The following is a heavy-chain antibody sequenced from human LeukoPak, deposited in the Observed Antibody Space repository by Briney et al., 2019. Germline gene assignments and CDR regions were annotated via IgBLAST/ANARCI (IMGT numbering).Heavy chain of an antibody. Sequence: SVKVSCKASGGTFSSYGISWVRQAPGQGLEWMGGIIPIFGTANYAQKFQGRVTITADKSTSTAYMELSSLRSEDTAVYYCARGRPTTTIAAAGVNWFDPWGQGTLVTVSS. V-gene: IGHV1-69*06. CDR1: GGTFSSYG. J-gene: IGHJ5*02. CDR2: IIPIFGTA. CDR3: ARGRPTTTIAAAGVNWFDP. D-gene: IGHD6-13*01.